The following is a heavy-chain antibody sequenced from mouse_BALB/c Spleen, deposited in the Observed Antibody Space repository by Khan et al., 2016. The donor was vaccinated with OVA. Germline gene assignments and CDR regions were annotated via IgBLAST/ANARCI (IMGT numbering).Heavy chain of an antibody. J-gene: IGHJ3*01. CDR2: IYPGNSDT. Sequence: EVQLQESGTVLARPGTSVKMSCKASGYTFTSYWMHWVKQRPGQGLEWIGAIYPGNSDTSYNQKFKGKAKLTAVTSTSTAYMGLSSLTNEDSAVYYCTRFGYLFAYWGQGTLVTVSA. D-gene: IGHD2-2*01. V-gene: IGHV1-5*01. CDR3: TRFGYLFAY. CDR1: GYTFTSYW.